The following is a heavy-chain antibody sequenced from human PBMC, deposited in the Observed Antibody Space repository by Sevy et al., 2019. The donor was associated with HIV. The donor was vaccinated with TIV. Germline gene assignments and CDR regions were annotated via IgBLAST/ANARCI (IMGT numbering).Heavy chain of an antibody. CDR2: IWYDGSNK. CDR3: ARGAYYYDSSGYSGAFDI. Sequence: GGSLRLSCAASGFTFSSYGMHWVRQAPGKGLEWVAVIWYDGSNKYYADSVKGRFTISRDNSKNTLYLQMNSLRAEDTAVYYCARGAYYYDSSGYSGAFDIWGQGTMVTVSS. V-gene: IGHV3-33*08. D-gene: IGHD3-22*01. J-gene: IGHJ3*02. CDR1: GFTFSSYG.